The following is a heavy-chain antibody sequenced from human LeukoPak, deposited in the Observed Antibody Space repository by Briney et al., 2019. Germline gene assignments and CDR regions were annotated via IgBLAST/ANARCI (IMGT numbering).Heavy chain of an antibody. Sequence: PSETLSLTCTVSGGSISSISYYWGWIRQPPGTGLEWIGSIYYSGSTYYNPSLKSRVTISVDTSKNQFSLKLSSVTAADTAVYYCASSGWFLYWGQGTLVTVSS. CDR3: ASSGWFLY. D-gene: IGHD6-19*01. J-gene: IGHJ4*02. CDR1: GGSISSISYY. V-gene: IGHV4-39*01. CDR2: IYYSGST.